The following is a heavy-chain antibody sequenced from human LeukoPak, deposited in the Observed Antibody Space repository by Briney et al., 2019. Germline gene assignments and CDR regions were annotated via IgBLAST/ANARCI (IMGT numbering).Heavy chain of an antibody. CDR3: AKRRYCSVASCSQTPYYFDY. CDR1: GIYD. V-gene: IGHV3-23*01. CDR2: ISDNDENT. J-gene: IGHJ4*02. D-gene: IGHD2-15*01. Sequence: GGSLRLSCAASGIYDMSWVRQAPGKGLEWVSSISDNDENTYYADSVKGRFTMSRDNSRNTLYLQMNNLRAEDTAVYYCAKRRYCSVASCSQTPYYFDYWGQGTLVTVSS.